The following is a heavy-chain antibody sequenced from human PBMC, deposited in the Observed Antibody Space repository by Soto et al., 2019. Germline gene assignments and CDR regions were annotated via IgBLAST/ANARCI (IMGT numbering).Heavy chain of an antibody. CDR2: ISGSGGST. CDR3: AKDFGSGVVVAAELDY. Sequence: VQLLESGGGLVQPGGSLRLSCAASGFTFSSYAMSWVRQAPGKGLEWVSAISGSGGSTYYADSVKGRFTISRDNSKNTLYLQMNSLRAEDTAVYYCAKDFGSGVVVAAELDYWGQGTLVTVSS. D-gene: IGHD2-15*01. CDR1: GFTFSSYA. V-gene: IGHV3-23*01. J-gene: IGHJ4*02.